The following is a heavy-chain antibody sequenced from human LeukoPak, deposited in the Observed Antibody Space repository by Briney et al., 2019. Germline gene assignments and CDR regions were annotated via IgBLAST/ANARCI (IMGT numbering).Heavy chain of an antibody. CDR1: GYTFTGYY. D-gene: IGHD3-10*01. J-gene: IGHJ4*02. V-gene: IGHV1-2*06. CDR2: INPNSGGT. Sequence: ASVKVSCKASGYTFTGYYMHWVRQAPGQGLEWMGRINPNSGGTNYAQKFQGRVTMTRDTSISTAYMELSRLSSDDTAVYYCERDRGYGSGDYWGQGTLVTVSS. CDR3: ERDRGYGSGDY.